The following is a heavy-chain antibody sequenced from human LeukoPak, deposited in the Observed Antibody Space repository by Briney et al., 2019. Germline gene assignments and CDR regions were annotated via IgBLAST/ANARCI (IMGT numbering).Heavy chain of an antibody. V-gene: IGHV1-46*01. J-gene: IGHJ4*02. D-gene: IGHD3-22*01. CDR1: Y. Sequence: YMDXVXQAPGQGLGWMGIMNPSGGITSYPQNFQGRVTMTRDTSTSTVYMQLSSLRSEDTAVYYCARAVRYYYDSSGYSRFDYWGQGTLVTVSS. CDR3: ARAVRYYYDSSGYSRFDY. CDR2: MNPSGGIT.